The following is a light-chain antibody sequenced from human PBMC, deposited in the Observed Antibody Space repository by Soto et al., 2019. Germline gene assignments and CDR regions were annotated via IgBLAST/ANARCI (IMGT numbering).Light chain of an antibody. CDR3: QQFSSYPLT. V-gene: IGKV3-15*01. J-gene: IGKJ4*01. CDR2: GAS. CDR1: QSVSSY. Sequence: DIVMTQSPATLSVSPGDRATLSCRASQSVSSYLAWYQHKPGQAPRLLINGASTRASGIPARFSGSGSGTEFTLTITSLQSEDFAVYYCQQFSSYPLTFGGGTKVDIK.